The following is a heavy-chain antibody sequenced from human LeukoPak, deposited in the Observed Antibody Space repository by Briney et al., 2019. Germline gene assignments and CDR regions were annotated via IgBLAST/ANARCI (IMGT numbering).Heavy chain of an antibody. CDR3: ARTSPTVTTSSDL. J-gene: IGHJ2*01. D-gene: IGHD4-17*01. CDR2: ISYDGSNK. CDR1: GFTFSSYA. V-gene: IGHV3-30-3*01. Sequence: GGSLRLSCAASGFTFSSYAMSWVRQAPGKGLEWVAVISYDGSNKYYADSVKGRFTISRDNSKNTLYLQMNSLRAEDTALYYCARTSPTVTTSSDLWGRGTLVTVSS.